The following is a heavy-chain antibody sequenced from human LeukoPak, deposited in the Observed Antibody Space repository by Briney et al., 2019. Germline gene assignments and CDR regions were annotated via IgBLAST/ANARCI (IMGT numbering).Heavy chain of an antibody. CDR1: GYSISSGYY. CDR3: ASITYCGDCIGAFDI. Sequence: PSETLSLTCAVSGYSISSGYYWGWIRHPPGKGLEWIGSIYHSGSTYYNPSLKSRVTISVDTSKNQFSLKLSSVTAADTAVYYCASITYCGDCIGAFDIWGQGTMVTVSS. J-gene: IGHJ3*02. D-gene: IGHD2-21*01. CDR2: IYHSGST. V-gene: IGHV4-38-2*01.